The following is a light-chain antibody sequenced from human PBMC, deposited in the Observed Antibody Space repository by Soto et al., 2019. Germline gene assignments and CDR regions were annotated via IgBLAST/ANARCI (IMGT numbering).Light chain of an antibody. CDR2: DAS. CDR3: QQRSNWLFN. V-gene: IGKV3-11*01. Sequence: EIVLTQSPATLSLSPGERATLSCRASQSVSSYLAWYQQKPGQAPRLLIYDASNRATGIPARFSGSGSGTDFTLTISSLEPEDFAVYYCQQRSNWLFNFGGRTKVEIK. J-gene: IGKJ4*01. CDR1: QSVSSY.